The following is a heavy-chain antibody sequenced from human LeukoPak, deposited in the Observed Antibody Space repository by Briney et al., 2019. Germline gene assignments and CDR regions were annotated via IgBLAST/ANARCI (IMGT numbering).Heavy chain of an antibody. J-gene: IGHJ3*02. Sequence: SETLSLTCTVSGGSISSGSYYWSWIRQPAGKGLEWIGRIYTSGSTNYNPSLKSRVTISVDTSKNQFSLKLSSVTAADTAVYYCAREMAERYYDTLTGYYTRDAFDIWGQGTMVTVSS. CDR1: GGSISSGSYY. CDR3: AREMAERYYDTLTGYYTRDAFDI. D-gene: IGHD3-9*01. V-gene: IGHV4-61*02. CDR2: IYTSGST.